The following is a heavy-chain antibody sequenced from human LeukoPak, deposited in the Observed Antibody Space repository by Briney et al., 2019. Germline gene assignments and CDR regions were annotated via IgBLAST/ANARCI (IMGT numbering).Heavy chain of an antibody. V-gene: IGHV3-33*01. D-gene: IGHD2-2*01. CDR3: ARARDCSSTSCYYGSGHDGMDV. Sequence: PGGSLRHSCAASGFTFSSYGMHWVRQAPGKGLEWVAVIWYDGSNKYYADSVKGRFTISRDNSKNTLYLQMNSLRAEDTAVYYCARARDCSSTSCYYGSGHDGMDVWGQGTTVTVSS. CDR2: IWYDGSNK. CDR1: GFTFSSYG. J-gene: IGHJ6*02.